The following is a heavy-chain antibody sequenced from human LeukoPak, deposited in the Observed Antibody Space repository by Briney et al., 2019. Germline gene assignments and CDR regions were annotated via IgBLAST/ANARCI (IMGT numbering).Heavy chain of an antibody. CDR1: GFTFGDYD. V-gene: IGHV3-9*01. CDR3: GEDNERIYYYDISGP. J-gene: IGHJ5*02. Sequence: GGSLRLSCAASGFTFGDYDMHWVRQAPGKGLEWVSSICWNSGSIGYADSVKGRFTISRDHAKNSLYLQMNSLRAEATALFYCGEDNERIYYYDISGPWGQGTLVTVSS. CDR2: ICWNSGSI. D-gene: IGHD3-22*01.